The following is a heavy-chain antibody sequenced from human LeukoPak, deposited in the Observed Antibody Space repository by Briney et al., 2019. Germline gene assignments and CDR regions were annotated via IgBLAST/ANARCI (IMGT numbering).Heavy chain of an antibody. V-gene: IGHV3-30-3*01. CDR1: GFTFSSYA. CDR3: ARGSYSSSSASCY. Sequence: PGGSLRLSCAASGFTFSSYAMHWVRQAPGKGLEWVAVISYDGSNKYYADSVKGRFTISRDNSKNTLYLQMNSLRAEDTAVYYCARGSYSSSSASCYWGQGTLVTVSS. CDR2: ISYDGSNK. D-gene: IGHD6-6*01. J-gene: IGHJ4*02.